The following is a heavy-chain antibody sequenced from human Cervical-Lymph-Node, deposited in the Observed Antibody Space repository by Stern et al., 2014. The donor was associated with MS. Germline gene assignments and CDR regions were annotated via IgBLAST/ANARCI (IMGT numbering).Heavy chain of an antibody. Sequence: EVQLVESGGGLVQPGGSLRLSCAASGFTFSSYWMHWVRQAPGKGLVWVSRINRDGSSTSYADSVKGRFTISRDNAKNTLYLQMNSLRAEDTAVYYCARDASYCGGDCYSGWFDPWGQGTLVTVSS. J-gene: IGHJ5*02. CDR2: INRDGSST. V-gene: IGHV3-74*01. CDR1: GFTFSSYW. D-gene: IGHD2-21*02. CDR3: ARDASYCGGDCYSGWFDP.